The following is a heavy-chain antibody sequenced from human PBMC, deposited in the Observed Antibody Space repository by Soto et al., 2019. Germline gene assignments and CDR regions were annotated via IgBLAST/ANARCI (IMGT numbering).Heavy chain of an antibody. CDR1: GFTFSSYW. Sequence: EVQLVESGGGLVQPGGSLRLSCAASGFTFSSYWMSWVRQAPGKGLEWVANIKQDGSEKYYVDSVKGRFTISRDNAKNSLYLQMNSLRAEDTAVYYCARGGSYSTPEYFDYWGQGTLVTVYS. V-gene: IGHV3-7*01. J-gene: IGHJ4*02. CDR3: ARGGSYSTPEYFDY. CDR2: IKQDGSEK. D-gene: IGHD4-4*01.